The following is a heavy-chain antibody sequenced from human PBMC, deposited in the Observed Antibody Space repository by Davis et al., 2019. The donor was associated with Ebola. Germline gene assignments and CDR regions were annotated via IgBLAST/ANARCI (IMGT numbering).Heavy chain of an antibody. V-gene: IGHV1-2*02. Sequence: ASVQVSCKASGYTFTGYYMHWVRQAPGQGLEWMGWINPNSGGTNYAQKFQGRVTMTRDTSISTAYMELSRLRSDDTAVYYCARFWNGGYYYYYMDVWGKGTTVTVSS. J-gene: IGHJ6*03. CDR2: INPNSGGT. CDR3: ARFWNGGYYYYYMDV. D-gene: IGHD1-1*01. CDR1: GYTFTGYY.